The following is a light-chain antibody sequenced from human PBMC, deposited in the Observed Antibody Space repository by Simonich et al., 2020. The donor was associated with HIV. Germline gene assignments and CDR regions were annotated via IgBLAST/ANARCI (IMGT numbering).Light chain of an antibody. CDR1: QSVSSSY. CDR3: QQYGSAPIT. CDR2: GAF. V-gene: IGKV3-20*01. J-gene: IGKJ5*01. Sequence: EIVLTQSPGTLSLSPGERATLSCRASQSVSSSYLAWYQQKPGQAPRLLIYGAFRRATGIPDRVRGRGSGTDFTLTISRLEPEDCAVYYCQQYGSAPITVGRGTRLEIK.